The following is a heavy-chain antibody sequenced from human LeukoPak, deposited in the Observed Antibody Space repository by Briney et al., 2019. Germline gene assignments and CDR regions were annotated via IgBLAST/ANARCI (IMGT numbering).Heavy chain of an antibody. CDR1: GGSFSGYY. Sequence: SETLSLTCAVYGGSFSGYYWSWIRQPPGKGLEWIGEINHSGSTNYNPSLKSRVTISVDTSENQFSLKLSSVTAADTAVYYCARVGRPYSSGWYIDYWGQGTLVTVSS. V-gene: IGHV4-34*01. J-gene: IGHJ4*02. CDR3: ARVGRPYSSGWYIDY. D-gene: IGHD6-19*01. CDR2: INHSGST.